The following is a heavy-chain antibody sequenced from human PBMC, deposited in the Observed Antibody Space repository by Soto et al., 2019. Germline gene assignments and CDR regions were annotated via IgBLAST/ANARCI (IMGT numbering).Heavy chain of an antibody. Sequence: SETLSLTCTVSGGSISSSSYYWGWIRQPPGKGLEWIGSIYYSGSTYYNPSLKSRVTISVDTSKNQFSLKLSSVTAADTAVYYCARVGGSGSYMFDYWGQGTLVTVSS. J-gene: IGHJ4*02. CDR2: IYYSGST. CDR1: GGSISSSSYY. V-gene: IGHV4-39*01. D-gene: IGHD3-10*01. CDR3: ARVGGSGSYMFDY.